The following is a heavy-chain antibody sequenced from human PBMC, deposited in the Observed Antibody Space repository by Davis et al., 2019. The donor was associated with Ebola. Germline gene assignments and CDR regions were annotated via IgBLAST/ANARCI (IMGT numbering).Heavy chain of an antibody. CDR3: ARDAYGCSSTSCYYYYGMDV. CDR1: GFTVSSNF. V-gene: IGHV3-53*01. CDR2: IYSGGST. Sequence: GGSLRLSCAASGFTVSSNFMSWVRQAPGKGLEWVALIYSGGSTNYADSVKGRFTISRDNAKNTLYLQMNSLRAEDTAVYYCARDAYGCSSTSCYYYYGMDVWGQGTTVTVSS. D-gene: IGHD2-2*01. J-gene: IGHJ6*02.